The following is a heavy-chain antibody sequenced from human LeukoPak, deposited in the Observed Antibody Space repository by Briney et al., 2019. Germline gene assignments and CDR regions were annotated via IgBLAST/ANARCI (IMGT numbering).Heavy chain of an antibody. J-gene: IGHJ6*03. CDR1: GGSISSYY. CDR2: IYYSGST. V-gene: IGHV4-59*01. Sequence: PSETLSLTCTVSGGSISSYYWSWIRQPPGKGLEWIGYIYYSGSTNYNPSLKSRVTISVDTSKNQFSLKLSSVTAADTAVYCCARDYYYYMDVWGTGTTVTVSS. CDR3: ARDYYYYMDV.